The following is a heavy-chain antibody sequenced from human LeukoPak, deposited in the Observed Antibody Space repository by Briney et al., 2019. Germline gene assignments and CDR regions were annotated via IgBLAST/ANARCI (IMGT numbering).Heavy chain of an antibody. CDR1: GFTFSDYY. CDR2: ISSSSSYT. CDR3: EVYCSSTSCYQDFDY. V-gene: IGHV3-11*06. Sequence: PGGSLRLSCAASGFTFSDYYMSWIRQAPGKGLEWVSYISSSSSYTNYADSVRGRFTISRDNAKNSLYLQMNSLRAEDTAVYYCEVYCSSTSCYQDFDYWGQGTLVTVSS. D-gene: IGHD2-2*01. J-gene: IGHJ4*02.